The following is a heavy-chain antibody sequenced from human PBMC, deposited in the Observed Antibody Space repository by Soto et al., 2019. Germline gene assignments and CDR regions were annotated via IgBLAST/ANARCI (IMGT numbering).Heavy chain of an antibody. V-gene: IGHV1-69*12. CDR1: GGTFSSYA. CDR3: GVVVDKHYYYGMDV. CDR2: IIPIFGTA. J-gene: IGHJ6*02. D-gene: IGHD3-22*01. Sequence: QVQLVQSGAEVKKPGSSVKVSCKASGGTFSSYAISWVRQAPGQGLEWMGGIIPIFGTADYAQKFQGRVTITADESTSTGYMELSSLRSEEPAVYYCGVVVDKHYYYGMDVWGQGTTVTVSS.